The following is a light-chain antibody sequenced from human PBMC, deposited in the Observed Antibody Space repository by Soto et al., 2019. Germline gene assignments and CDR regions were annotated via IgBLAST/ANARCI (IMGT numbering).Light chain of an antibody. Sequence: DIVMTQSPDSLAVSLGERATINCKSSQSVLYSSNNKNYLAWYQQKPGQPPKLLIYWASTRESGVPDRFSGSGSGTDFTLTISSLQAEDVAVYYCQQYYSPPNTFGQGTKLDSK. CDR2: WAS. CDR3: QQYYSPPNT. V-gene: IGKV4-1*01. J-gene: IGKJ2*01. CDR1: QSVLYSSNNKNY.